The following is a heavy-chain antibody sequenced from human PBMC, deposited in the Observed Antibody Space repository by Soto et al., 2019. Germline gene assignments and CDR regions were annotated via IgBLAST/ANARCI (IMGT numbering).Heavy chain of an antibody. D-gene: IGHD6-13*01. CDR1: GGSISSYY. CDR3: ARKYSSSWCFDA. V-gene: IGHV4-59*01. J-gene: IGHJ4*02. Sequence: SETLSLTCTVSGGSISSYYWSWIRQPPGKGLEWIGYIYYSGSTNYNPPLKSRVTISVDTSKNQFSLKLSSVTAADTAVYYCARKYSSSWCFDAWGQGTRVTVSS. CDR2: IYYSGST.